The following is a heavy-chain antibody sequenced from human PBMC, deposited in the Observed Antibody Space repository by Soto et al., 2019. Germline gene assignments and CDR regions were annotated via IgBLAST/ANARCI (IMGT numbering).Heavy chain of an antibody. J-gene: IGHJ6*02. Sequence: GGSLRLSCISSGFTFRTYTMNWVRQAPGKGLEWVSGIRGFSPYTFYAESVKGRFTISRDNAKNSLFLQMNSLRAEDTAVYYCARDRGYDAHDFYYNAMDVWGQGTTVTVSS. CDR1: GFTFRTYT. CDR3: ARDRGYDAHDFYYNAMDV. V-gene: IGHV3-21*01. CDR2: IRGFSPYT. D-gene: IGHD2-15*01.